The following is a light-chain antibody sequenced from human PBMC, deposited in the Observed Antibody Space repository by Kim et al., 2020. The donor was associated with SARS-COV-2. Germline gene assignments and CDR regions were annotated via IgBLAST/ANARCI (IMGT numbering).Light chain of an antibody. CDR2: LAS. Sequence: DIQMTQFPSFLSASVGDTVTITCRASQSIRTHVNWYQQRPGKAPHLLIYLASSLQGGVPSRFSGSGSGTDFSLIISSLQPEDFATYYCQQAYSAPYTFGQGTRPEI. CDR3: QQAYSAPYT. CDR1: QSIRTH. V-gene: IGKV1-39*01. J-gene: IGKJ2*01.